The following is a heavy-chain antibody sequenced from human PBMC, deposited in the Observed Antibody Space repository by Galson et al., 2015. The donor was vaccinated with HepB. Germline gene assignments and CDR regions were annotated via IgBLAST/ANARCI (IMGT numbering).Heavy chain of an antibody. J-gene: IGHJ4*02. CDR2: IYSGGRA. CDR1: GFTVSFNY. D-gene: IGHD6-13*01. CDR3: ASTRSSWYPYFDY. V-gene: IGHV3-66*02. Sequence: SLRLSCAASGFTVSFNYMRWVRQAPGKGLEWVSVIYSGGRAYYADSVKGRFTISRDNSKNTLYTQMNSLRAEDTAVYYCASTRSSWYPYFDYWGQGTLVTVSS.